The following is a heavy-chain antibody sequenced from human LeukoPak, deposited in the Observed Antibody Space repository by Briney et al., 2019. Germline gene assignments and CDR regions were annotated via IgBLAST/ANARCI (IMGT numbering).Heavy chain of an antibody. D-gene: IGHD6-19*01. CDR1: GFTFSSYA. CDR2: IYSGGST. Sequence: GGSLRLSCAASGFTFSSYAMSWVRQAPGKGLEWVPVIYSGGSTYYADSVKGRFTISRDNSKNTLYLQMNSLRAEDTAVYYCARDSDIAVAGYFDYWGQGTLVTVSS. J-gene: IGHJ4*02. V-gene: IGHV3-66*02. CDR3: ARDSDIAVAGYFDY.